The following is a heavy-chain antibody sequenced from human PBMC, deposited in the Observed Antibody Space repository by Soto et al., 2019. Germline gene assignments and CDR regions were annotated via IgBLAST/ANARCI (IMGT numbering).Heavy chain of an antibody. J-gene: IGHJ4*02. V-gene: IGHV4-31*03. D-gene: IGHD3-3*01. CDR2: IYYSGST. CDR3: ARVGIIVPGNDY. Sequence: SETLSLTCTVSGGSISSGGYYWSWIRQHPGKGLEWIGYIYYSGSTYYNPSLKSRVTISVDTSKNQFSLKLSSVTAEDSGVYYCARVGIIVPGNDYPGQGTPVTVSS. CDR1: GGSISSGGYY.